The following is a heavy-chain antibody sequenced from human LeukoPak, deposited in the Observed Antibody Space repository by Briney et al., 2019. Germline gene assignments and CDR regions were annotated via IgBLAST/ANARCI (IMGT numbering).Heavy chain of an antibody. Sequence: GGSLRLSCAASGFTFSGYWMNWVRQAPGKGLEWVANIKQDASEKYYVDSVKGRFTISRDNAKNSLYLQMNSLRAEDTAVYYCARVGYSSSWYLKASPYFDYWGRGTLVTVSS. V-gene: IGHV3-7*01. CDR3: ARVGYSSSWYLKASPYFDY. J-gene: IGHJ4*02. D-gene: IGHD6-13*01. CDR1: GFTFSGYW. CDR2: IKQDASEK.